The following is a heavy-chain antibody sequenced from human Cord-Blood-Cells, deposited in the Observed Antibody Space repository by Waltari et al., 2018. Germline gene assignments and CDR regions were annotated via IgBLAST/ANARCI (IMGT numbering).Heavy chain of an antibody. D-gene: IGHD3-22*01. CDR2: ISAYNGNT. V-gene: IGHV1-18*04. CDR1: GYTFTSYG. CDR3: ARAKGYYYDSSGYFDY. Sequence: QVQLVQSGAEVKKPGASVKVPCTASGYTFTSYGRGGGRQAPGQGLEWMGWISAYNGNTNYAQKLQGRVTMTTDTSTSTAYMELRSLRSDDTAVYYCARAKGYYYDSSGYFDYWGQGTLVTVSS. J-gene: IGHJ4*02.